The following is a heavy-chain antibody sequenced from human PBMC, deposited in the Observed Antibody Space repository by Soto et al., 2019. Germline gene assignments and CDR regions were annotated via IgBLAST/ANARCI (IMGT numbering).Heavy chain of an antibody. CDR2: INSDGSST. Sequence: GGSLRLSCAASGFTFSSYWMHWVRQAPGKGLVWVSRINSDGSSTSYADSVKGRFTISRDNAKNTLYLQMNSLRAEDTAVYYCARAIQLWFPDYWGQGTLVTVSS. D-gene: IGHD5-18*01. V-gene: IGHV3-74*01. J-gene: IGHJ4*02. CDR3: ARAIQLWFPDY. CDR1: GFTFSSYW.